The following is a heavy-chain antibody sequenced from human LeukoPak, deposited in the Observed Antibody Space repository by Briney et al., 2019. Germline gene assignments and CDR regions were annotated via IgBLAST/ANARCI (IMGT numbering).Heavy chain of an antibody. CDR3: AREGNDFWSGQQNWFDP. Sequence: SETLSLTCTVSGGSISSYYWSWIRQPAGKGLEWIERIYTSGSTNYNPSLKSRVTMSVDTSKNQFSLKLSSVTAADTAVYYCAREGNDFWSGQQNWFDPWGQGTLVTVSS. V-gene: IGHV4-4*07. D-gene: IGHD3-3*01. CDR1: GGSISSYY. J-gene: IGHJ5*02. CDR2: IYTSGST.